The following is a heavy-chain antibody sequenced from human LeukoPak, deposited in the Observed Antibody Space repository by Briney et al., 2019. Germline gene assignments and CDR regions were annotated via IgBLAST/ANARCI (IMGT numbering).Heavy chain of an antibody. D-gene: IGHD3-10*01. V-gene: IGHV3-23*01. CDR3: AKKGGSGSTPFDY. CDR1: GFAFSSYA. CDR2: ISGSGGST. J-gene: IGHJ4*02. Sequence: GGSLRLSCAASGFAFSSYAMSWVRQAPGKGLEWVSAISGSGGSTYYADSVKGRFTISRDNSKNTLYLQMNSLRAEDTAVYYCAKKGGSGSTPFDYWGQGTLVTVSS.